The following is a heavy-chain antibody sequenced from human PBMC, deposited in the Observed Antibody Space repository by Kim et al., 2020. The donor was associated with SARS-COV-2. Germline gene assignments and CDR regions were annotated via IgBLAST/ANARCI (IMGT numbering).Heavy chain of an antibody. J-gene: IGHJ6*02. D-gene: IGHD1-1*01. Sequence: FGTANYAQTFQGGVTITADKSTGTAYMELSSLRSEDTAVYYCAVQGMDVWGQGTTVTVSS. CDR3: AVQGMDV. V-gene: IGHV1-69*06. CDR2: FGTA.